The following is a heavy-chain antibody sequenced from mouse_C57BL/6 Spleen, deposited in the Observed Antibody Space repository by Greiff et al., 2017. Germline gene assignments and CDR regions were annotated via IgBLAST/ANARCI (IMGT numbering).Heavy chain of an antibody. J-gene: IGHJ2*01. CDR2: LYPGGGYT. CDR3: ARVGANYYGSSYYFDY. Sequence: QVQLQQSGAELVRPGTSVKMSCKASGYTFTNYWIGWAKQRPGHGLEWIGDLYPGGGYTNYNEKFKGKATLTADKSSSTAYMQFSSLTSEDSAIYYCARVGANYYGSSYYFDYWGQGTTLTVSS. CDR1: GYTFTNYW. D-gene: IGHD1-1*01. V-gene: IGHV1-63*01.